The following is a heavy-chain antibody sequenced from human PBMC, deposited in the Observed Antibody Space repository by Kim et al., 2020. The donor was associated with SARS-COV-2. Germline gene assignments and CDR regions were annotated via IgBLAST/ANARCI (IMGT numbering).Heavy chain of an antibody. CDR3: VKDRRRVATEYFQL. Sequence: GGSLRLSCTASGFPFDVFAMNWVRQAPGKGLEWVAAISASGEYTYYAASVKGRSAISRDNSKNTVYLQLNTLRVADTATYYCVKDRRRVATEYFQLWGHGTLGAVSS. CDR1: GFPFDVFA. CDR2: ISASGEYT. J-gene: IGHJ1*01. V-gene: IGHV3-23*01.